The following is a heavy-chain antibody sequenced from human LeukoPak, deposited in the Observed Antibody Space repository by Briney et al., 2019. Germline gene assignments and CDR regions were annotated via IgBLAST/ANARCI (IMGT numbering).Heavy chain of an antibody. D-gene: IGHD4-11*01. CDR3: ARGKMTTVTFDY. CDR1: GYSISSGYY. CDR2: IYHSGST. V-gene: IGHV4-38-2*01. J-gene: IGHJ4*02. Sequence: SETLSLTCAVSGYSISSGYYWGWIRQPPGKGLEWIGSIYHSGSTYYNPSLKSRVTISVDTSKNQFSLKLSSVTAADTAVYYCARGKMTTVTFDYWGQGTLVTVSS.